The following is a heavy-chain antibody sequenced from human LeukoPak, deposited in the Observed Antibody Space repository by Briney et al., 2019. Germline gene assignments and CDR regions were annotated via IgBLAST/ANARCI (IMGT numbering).Heavy chain of an antibody. CDR1: GGSFSGYY. CDR3: ARGGYNWNKPASHAFDI. CDR2: INHSGST. D-gene: IGHD1/OR15-1a*01. J-gene: IGHJ3*02. Sequence: SETLSLTCAVYGGSFSGYYWSWIRQPPGKGLEWIGEINHSGSTNYNPSLKSRVTISVDTSKNQFSLKLSSVTAADTAVYYCARGGYNWNKPASHAFDIWGQGTMVTVSS. V-gene: IGHV4-34*01.